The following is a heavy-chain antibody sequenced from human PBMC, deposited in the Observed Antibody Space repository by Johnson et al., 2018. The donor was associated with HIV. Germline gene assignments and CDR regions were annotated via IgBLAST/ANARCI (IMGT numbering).Heavy chain of an antibody. J-gene: IGHJ3*02. Sequence: QVQLVESGGGVVQPGRSLRLSCAASRFTFSTYGMHWVRQAPGKGLEWVAVISYDGSSKFYADSVKGRFTIFRDNSKNTLYRQMNSLTGEDTAIYYCAAGGGECYPSHWGVCAFDSWGRGTMVTVSS. D-gene: IGHD2-21*01. V-gene: IGHV3-30*03. CDR3: AAGGGECYPSHWGVCAFDS. CDR2: ISYDGSSK. CDR1: RFTFSTYG.